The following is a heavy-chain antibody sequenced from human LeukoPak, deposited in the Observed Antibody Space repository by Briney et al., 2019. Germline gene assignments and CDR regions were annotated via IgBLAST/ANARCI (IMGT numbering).Heavy chain of an antibody. J-gene: IGHJ6*03. Sequence: SETLSLTCAVYGGSFGGYYWSWIRQPPGKGLEWIGEINHSGSTNYNPSLKSRVTISVDTSKNQFSLKLSSVTAADTAVYYCARGAIVVVPAATKYYYYYYMDVWGKGTTVTVSS. D-gene: IGHD2-2*01. V-gene: IGHV4-34*01. CDR2: INHSGST. CDR3: ARGAIVVVPAATKYYYYYYMDV. CDR1: GGSFGGYY.